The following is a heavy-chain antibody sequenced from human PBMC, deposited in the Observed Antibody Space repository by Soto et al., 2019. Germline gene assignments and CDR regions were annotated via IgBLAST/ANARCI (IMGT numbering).Heavy chain of an antibody. CDR2: IWYDGSNK. CDR3: ASERERRPGEGMDL. Sequence: QVQLVESGGGVVQPGRSLRLSCAASGFTFSSYGMHWVRQAPDKGLEWVAVIWYDGSNKYYADSVKGRFTISRDNSKNTLYLQRNSLRAGETAGYYGASERERRPGEGMDLWGQGPTVTVSS. D-gene: IGHD1-1*01. V-gene: IGHV3-33*01. J-gene: IGHJ6*02. CDR1: GFTFSSYG.